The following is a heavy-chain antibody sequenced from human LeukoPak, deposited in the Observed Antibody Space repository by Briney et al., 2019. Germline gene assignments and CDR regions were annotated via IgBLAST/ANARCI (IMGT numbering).Heavy chain of an antibody. CDR1: GGSISSSSYY. CDR2: INHSGST. V-gene: IGHV4-39*07. D-gene: IGHD1-26*01. Sequence: TSETLSLTCTVSGGSISSSSYYWGWLRQPPGKGLEWIGEINHSGSTNYNPSLKSRVTISVDTSKNQFSLKLSSVTAADTAVYYCARIAGGRSPLCYFDYWGQGTLVTVSS. CDR3: ARIAGGRSPLCYFDY. J-gene: IGHJ4*02.